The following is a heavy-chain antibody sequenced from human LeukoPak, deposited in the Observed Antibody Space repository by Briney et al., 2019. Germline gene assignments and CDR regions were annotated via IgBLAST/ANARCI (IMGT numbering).Heavy chain of an antibody. CDR2: INHSGST. CDR3: ARDRYSSSWYPLTLFDY. CDR1: GGSISSGSYY. D-gene: IGHD6-13*01. Sequence: SETLSLTCTVSGGSISSGSYYWSWIRQPAGKGLEWIGEINHSGSTNYNPSLKSRVTISVDTSKNQFSLKLSSVTAADTAVYYCARDRYSSSWYPLTLFDYWGQGTLVTVSS. J-gene: IGHJ4*02. V-gene: IGHV4-61*10.